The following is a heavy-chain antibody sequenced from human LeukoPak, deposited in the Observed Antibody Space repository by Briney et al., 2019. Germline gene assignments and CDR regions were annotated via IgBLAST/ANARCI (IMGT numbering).Heavy chain of an antibody. Sequence: GGSLRLSCAASGFTFSSYGMHWVRQAPGKGLEWVAVISYDGSNKYYADSVKGRFTISRDNSKNTLYLQMNSLRAEDTAVYYCAKDGTAMALDYWGQGTLVTVYS. CDR1: GFTFSSYG. J-gene: IGHJ4*02. CDR2: ISYDGSNK. D-gene: IGHD5-18*01. V-gene: IGHV3-30*18. CDR3: AKDGTAMALDY.